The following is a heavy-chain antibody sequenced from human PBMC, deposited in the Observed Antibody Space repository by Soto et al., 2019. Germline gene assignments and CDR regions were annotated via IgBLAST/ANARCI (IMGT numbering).Heavy chain of an antibody. CDR2: IYWDDDK. D-gene: IGHD6-13*01. V-gene: IGHV2-5*02. CDR1: GFSLSTSGVG. J-gene: IGHJ4*02. Sequence: QITLKESGPTLVKPTQPLTLTCTFSGFSLSTSGVGVGWIRQPPGKALEWLALIYWDDDKRYSPSLKSRLTITKDTSKNQVVLTMTNMDPVDTATYYCVHRRGSSWDFDYWGQGTLVTVSS. CDR3: VHRRGSSWDFDY.